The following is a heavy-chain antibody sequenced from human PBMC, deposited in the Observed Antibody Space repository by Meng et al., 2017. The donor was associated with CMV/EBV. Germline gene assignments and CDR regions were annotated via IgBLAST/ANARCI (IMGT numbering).Heavy chain of an antibody. J-gene: IGHJ6*02. D-gene: IGHD2-2*01. V-gene: IGHV4-34*01. CDR1: GGSFSGYY. Sequence: SETLSLTCAVYGGSFSGYYWSWIHQPPGKGREWMGEINHSGSTTYNPSLKSRVTVSVDTSKNQFSLKLSSVTAADTAVYYCARVVVVPAAKAPAATHGMDVWGQGTTVTVSS. CDR2: INHSGST. CDR3: ARVVVVPAAKAPAATHGMDV.